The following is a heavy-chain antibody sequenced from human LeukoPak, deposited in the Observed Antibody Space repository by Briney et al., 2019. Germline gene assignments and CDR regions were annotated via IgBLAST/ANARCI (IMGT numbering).Heavy chain of an antibody. D-gene: IGHD3-22*01. CDR1: GFTFSDYY. Sequence: PGGSLRLPCAASGFTFSDYYMSWIRQAPGKGLEWVSYISTSGSTIYYADSVKGRFTISRDNAKNSLYLQMNSLRAEDTAIYYCARANYYDSSGYYSYWGQGTLVTVSS. CDR2: ISTSGSTI. V-gene: IGHV3-11*01. CDR3: ARANYYDSSGYYSY. J-gene: IGHJ4*02.